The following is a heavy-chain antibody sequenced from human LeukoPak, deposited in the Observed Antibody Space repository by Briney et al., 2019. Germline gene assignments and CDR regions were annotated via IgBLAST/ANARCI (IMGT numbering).Heavy chain of an antibody. V-gene: IGHV3-30-3*01. CDR1: GFTFSSYA. J-gene: IGHJ4*02. Sequence: RAGGSLRLSCAASGFTFSSYAMHWVRQAPGKGLEWVAVISYDGSNKYYADSVKGRFTISRDNSKNALYLQMNSLRAEDTAVYYCVRDLITMVRGCLDYWGQGTLVTVSS. D-gene: IGHD3-10*01. CDR3: VRDLITMVRGCLDY. CDR2: ISYDGSNK.